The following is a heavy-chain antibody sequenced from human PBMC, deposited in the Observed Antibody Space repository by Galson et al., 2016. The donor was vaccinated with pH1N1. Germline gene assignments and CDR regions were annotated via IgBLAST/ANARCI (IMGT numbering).Heavy chain of an antibody. V-gene: IGHV3-9*01. Sequence: SLRLSCAASGFTFDDYAMHWVRQAPGKGLEWVSGISWNSGSIGYADSVEGRFTISRDNAKNSLYLQMQSLRAEDTALYYCAQVRGYAYGSFDYCGQGTLVTVSS. CDR1: GFTFDDYA. CDR3: AQVRGYAYGSFDY. D-gene: IGHD5-18*01. J-gene: IGHJ4*02. CDR2: ISWNSGSI.